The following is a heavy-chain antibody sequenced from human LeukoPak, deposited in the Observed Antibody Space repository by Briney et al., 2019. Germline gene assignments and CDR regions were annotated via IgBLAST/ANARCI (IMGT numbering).Heavy chain of an antibody. V-gene: IGHV4-4*07. CDR2: IFSSGNT. Sequence: PSETLSLTCSVSGGSISSYSWSWIRQPAGKGLDWIGRIFSSGNTKYNPSLKSRVIMSVDTSKNQFSLKLSSVTAADTAVYYCARHGPTRWYYYGSGSYYKGGHFDYWGQGTLVTVSS. D-gene: IGHD3-10*01. CDR3: ARHGPTRWYYYGSGSYYKGGHFDY. CDR1: GGSISSYS. J-gene: IGHJ4*02.